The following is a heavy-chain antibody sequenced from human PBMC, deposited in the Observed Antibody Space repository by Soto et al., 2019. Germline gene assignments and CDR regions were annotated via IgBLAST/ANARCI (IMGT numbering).Heavy chain of an antibody. Sequence: SVKVSCKASGGTFSSYAISWVRQAPGQGLEWMGGIIPIFGTANYAQKFQGRVTITADESTSTAYMELSSLRSEDTAVYYCARPDVTYYYGSSGPFSYWGQGTLVTVSS. J-gene: IGHJ4*02. CDR2: IIPIFGTA. D-gene: IGHD3-22*01. CDR3: ARPDVTYYYGSSGPFSY. CDR1: GGTFSSYA. V-gene: IGHV1-69*13.